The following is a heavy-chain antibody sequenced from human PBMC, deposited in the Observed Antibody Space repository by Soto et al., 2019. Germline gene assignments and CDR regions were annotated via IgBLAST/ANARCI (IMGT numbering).Heavy chain of an antibody. J-gene: IGHJ4*02. CDR2: MKEDGSEK. CDR3: VKSSGWIMYY. D-gene: IGHD6-19*01. Sequence: EVQLVESGGGLVQPGGSLRLSCEASGFTLSNYWWINWVRQAPGKGLEWVANMKEDGSEKNYMDSVRGRFTISRDNAKGSHYLQMNSLRAEDTAVYYCVKSSGWIMYYWGQGTLVTVSS. CDR1: GFTLSNYW. V-gene: IGHV3-7*02.